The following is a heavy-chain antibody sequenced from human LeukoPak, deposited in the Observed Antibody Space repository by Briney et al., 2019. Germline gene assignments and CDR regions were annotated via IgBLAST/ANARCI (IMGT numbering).Heavy chain of an antibody. CDR2: IRAGDHST. V-gene: IGHV3-23*01. Sequence: GGSLRLSCTASGFTFSSYAMMWVRQAPGKGLELASTIRAGDHSTYYAASVKGRFTISRDNSKHTLFLQMNSLRAEDTAVYFCARDPNGDHIGAFDMWGPGTTVTVSS. D-gene: IGHD4-17*01. CDR1: GFTFSSYA. CDR3: ARDPNGDHIGAFDM. J-gene: IGHJ3*02.